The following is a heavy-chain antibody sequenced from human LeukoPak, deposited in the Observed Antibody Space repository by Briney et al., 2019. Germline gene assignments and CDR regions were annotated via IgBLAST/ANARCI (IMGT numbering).Heavy chain of an antibody. V-gene: IGHV1-8*01. CDR2: MSPNSGDT. CDR3: ARAPRGFRYGGNSLVEYFAY. J-gene: IGHJ4*02. CDR1: GYTFTTHD. D-gene: IGHD4-23*01. Sequence: ASVKVSCKASGYTFTTHDINWVRQATGQGLEWLGWMSPNSGDTGYAQKFQGRVTMTSDSSISTAYMELSSLRVEDTAIYYCARAPRGFRYGGNSLVEYFAYWGLGSLVTVSS.